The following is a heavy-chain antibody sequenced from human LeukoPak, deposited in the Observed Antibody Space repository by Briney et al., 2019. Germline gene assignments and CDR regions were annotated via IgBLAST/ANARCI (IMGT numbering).Heavy chain of an antibody. V-gene: IGHV4-4*02. CDR1: GGSVNSGNW. CDR3: ARGSPILGATRAFDY. CDR2: IYHSGST. Sequence: PSGTLSLTCSVSGGSVNSGNWWSWVRQPPGKGLEWIGEIYHSGSTNYNPTLNSRVTISVDKSKNQFSLKLSSVTAADTAGYYCARGSPILGATRAFDYWGQGTLVTVSS. D-gene: IGHD1-26*01. J-gene: IGHJ4*02.